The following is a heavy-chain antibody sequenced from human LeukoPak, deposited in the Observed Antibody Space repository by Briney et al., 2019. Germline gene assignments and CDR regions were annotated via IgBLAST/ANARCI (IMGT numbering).Heavy chain of an antibody. V-gene: IGHV4-4*07. Sequence: PSETLSLTCTVSGGSISSYYWSWIRQPAGKGLVWIGRIYTSGSTNYNPSLKSRVTMSVDTSKNQFSLKLSSVTAADTAVYYCAKEIGYYGSGSPGFDYWGQGTLVTVSS. CDR3: AKEIGYYGSGSPGFDY. D-gene: IGHD3-10*01. J-gene: IGHJ4*02. CDR1: GGSISSYY. CDR2: IYTSGST.